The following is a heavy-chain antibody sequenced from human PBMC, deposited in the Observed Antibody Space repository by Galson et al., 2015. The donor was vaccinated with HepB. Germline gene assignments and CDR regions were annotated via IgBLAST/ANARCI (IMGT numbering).Heavy chain of an antibody. CDR2: IGNKPNNYAT. CDR1: GFTFRGSA. V-gene: IGHV3-73*01. D-gene: IGHD3-10*01. CDR3: TTSMIQGVIDYYFDY. Sequence: SLRLSCAASGFTFRGSAMHWVRQASGKGLEWVGRIGNKPNNYATAYAASVRSRFIISRDDSKNTAYLQMNSLKTEDTALYYCTTSMIQGVIDYYFDYWGPGTLVTVSS. J-gene: IGHJ4*02.